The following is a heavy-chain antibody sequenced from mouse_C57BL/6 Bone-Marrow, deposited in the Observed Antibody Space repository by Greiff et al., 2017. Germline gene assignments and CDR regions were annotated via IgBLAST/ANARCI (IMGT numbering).Heavy chain of an antibody. V-gene: IGHV1-81*01. CDR1: GYTFTSYG. D-gene: IGHD1-1*01. CDR2: IYPRSGNT. CDR3: AIIYGSSPFAY. J-gene: IGHJ3*01. Sequence: VQLQQSGAELARPGASVKLSCKASGYTFTSYGISWVKQRTGQGLEWIGEIYPRSGNTYYNEKFKGKATLTADKSSSTAYMELRSLTSEDAAVYFCAIIYGSSPFAYWGQGTLVTVSA.